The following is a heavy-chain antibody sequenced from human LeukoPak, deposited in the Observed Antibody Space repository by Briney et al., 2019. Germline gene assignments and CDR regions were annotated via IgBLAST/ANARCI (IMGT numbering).Heavy chain of an antibody. D-gene: IGHD3-22*01. J-gene: IGHJ4*02. CDR1: GFTFSSYE. CDR3: ARGLAYYYDSTAYFLDY. Sequence: GGSLRLSCAASGFTFSSYEMNWVRQAPGKGLEWVSYISSSGSTIYYADSVKGRLTISRDNSKNTLYLQMNSLRPEDTAVYYCARGLAYYYDSTAYFLDYWGQGTLVTVS. V-gene: IGHV3-48*03. CDR2: ISSSGSTI.